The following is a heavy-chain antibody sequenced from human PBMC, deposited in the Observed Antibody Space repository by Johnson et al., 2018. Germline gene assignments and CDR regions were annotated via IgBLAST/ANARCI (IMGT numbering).Heavy chain of an antibody. J-gene: IGHJ6*02. Sequence: EVQLVESGGGLVKXGGSXRLXCAASGFTFSTYSMNWVRQAPGKGLEWVSSISSSSSYIHNADSVKGRFPISRDNAKNSLYLQMNSLRAEDTAVYYCARDRGTITMFRGVRDYYYYGRDVWGQGTTVTVSS. D-gene: IGHD3-10*01. V-gene: IGHV3-21*01. CDR2: ISSSSSYI. CDR1: GFTFSTYS. CDR3: ARDRGTITMFRGVRDYYYYGRDV.